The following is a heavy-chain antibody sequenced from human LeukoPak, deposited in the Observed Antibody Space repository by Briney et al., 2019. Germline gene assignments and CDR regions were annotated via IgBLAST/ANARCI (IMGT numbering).Heavy chain of an antibody. V-gene: IGHV4-34*01. CDR2: INHSGST. J-gene: IGHJ5*02. Sequence: SETLSLTCAVYGGSFSGYYWSWIRQPPGKGLGWIGEINHSGSTNYNPSLKSRVTISVDTSENQFSLKLSSVTAADTAVYYCARVATLVRGHNWFDPWGQGTLVTVSS. CDR3: ARVATLVRGHNWFDP. D-gene: IGHD3-10*01. CDR1: GGSFSGYY.